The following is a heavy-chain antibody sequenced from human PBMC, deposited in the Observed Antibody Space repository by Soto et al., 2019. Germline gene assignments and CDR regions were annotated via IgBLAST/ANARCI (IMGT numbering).Heavy chain of an antibody. CDR2: IKSDGSST. D-gene: IGHD5-18*01. Sequence: EVQLVESGGGLVQPGGSLRLSCAASGFTFSSYWMHWVRQAPGKGLVWVSRIKSDGSSTSYADSVTGRFTVPRDNAKNTLYLQMNRLRAEDTAVYYCASGYIYGYGAYFDYWGQGTLVTVSS. J-gene: IGHJ4*02. CDR1: GFTFSSYW. CDR3: ASGYIYGYGAYFDY. V-gene: IGHV3-74*01.